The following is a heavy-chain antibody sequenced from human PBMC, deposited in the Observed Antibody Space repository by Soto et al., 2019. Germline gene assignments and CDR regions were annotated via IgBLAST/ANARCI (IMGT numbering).Heavy chain of an antibody. CDR1: GFTFSNDA. D-gene: IGHD3-22*01. J-gene: IGHJ4*01. Sequence: GGSLRLSCAASGFTFSNDAMGWVRQAPGRGLEWVSTISSSSTYTKYADSVKGRFTISRDNAKNSLYLQMNGLRAEDTAVYFCATSIQYYYDSSAYYPFDYWGQGTLVTVSS. CDR2: ISSSSTYT. CDR3: ATSIQYYYDSSAYYPFDY. V-gene: IGHV3-21*04.